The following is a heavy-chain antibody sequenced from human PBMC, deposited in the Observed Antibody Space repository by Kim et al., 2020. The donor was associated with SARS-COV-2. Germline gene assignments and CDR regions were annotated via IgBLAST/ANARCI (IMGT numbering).Heavy chain of an antibody. Sequence: SYSGGSTYYANSVKGSFTSSRDNSKNTLYLQMNSLRDEDTAVYYCAREGSWGQGTLVTVSS. CDR2: SYSGGST. J-gene: IGHJ4*02. V-gene: IGHV3-66*01. CDR3: AREGS.